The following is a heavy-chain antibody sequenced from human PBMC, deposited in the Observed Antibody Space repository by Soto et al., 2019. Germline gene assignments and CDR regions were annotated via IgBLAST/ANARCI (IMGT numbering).Heavy chain of an antibody. J-gene: IGHJ6*01. CDR3: ANVYGRDXGSGYYY. CDR1: GVPFDHYA. Sequence: GVSVRPSSTASGVPFDHYAMHWLLQSPGTFLDLFSGSSWNSGSLGYVDSVNCRFTISXYXAKXSLYLQMNSLRAEDTAFYYCANVYGRDXGSGYYY. CDR2: SSWNSGSL. D-gene: IGHD3-22*01. V-gene: IGHV3-9*01.